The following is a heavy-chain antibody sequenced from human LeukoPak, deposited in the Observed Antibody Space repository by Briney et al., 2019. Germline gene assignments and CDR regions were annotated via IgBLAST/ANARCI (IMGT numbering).Heavy chain of an antibody. CDR1: GGPISSSSYY. CDR2: IYYSGST. V-gene: IGHV4-39*07. CDR3: AREAYSGSYNY. Sequence: SETLSLTCTVSGGPISSSSYYWGWIRQPPGKGLEWIGSIYYSGSTYYNPSLKSRVTISVDTSKNQFSLKLSSVTAADTAVYYCAREAYSGSYNYWGQGTLVTVSS. D-gene: IGHD1-26*01. J-gene: IGHJ4*02.